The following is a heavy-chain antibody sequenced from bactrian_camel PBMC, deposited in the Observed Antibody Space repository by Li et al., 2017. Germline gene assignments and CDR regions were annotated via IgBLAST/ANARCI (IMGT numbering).Heavy chain of an antibody. CDR3: AADFYNLQLARSYSY. D-gene: IGHD7*01. J-gene: IGHJ4*01. CDR2: IDHTGSP. V-gene: IGHV3S53*01. CDR1: ENVSKYY. Sequence: VQLVESGGGSVQAGGSLRLACAASENVSKYYMAWFRQAPGKEREGVAAIDHTGSPTYTYSVMGRFTISKDNVKNTLYLEMNDLKPEDTAMYYCAADFYNLQLARSYSYWGQGTQVTVS.